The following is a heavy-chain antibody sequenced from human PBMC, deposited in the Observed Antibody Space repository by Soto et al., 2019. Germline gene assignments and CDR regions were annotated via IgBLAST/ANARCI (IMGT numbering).Heavy chain of an antibody. J-gene: IGHJ4*02. CDR2: IYHSGST. D-gene: IGHD1-1*01. CDR1: GNSISRDYY. CDR3: ARLRQLGELDY. V-gene: IGHV4-38-2*01. Sequence: SETLSLTCAVSGNSISRDYYWGWFRQPPGKGLEWIGSIYHSGSTYYNPSLKSRVTISVETSKNRFSLKMSSVTAADTAVYYCARLRQLGELDYWAQGTLVTVSS.